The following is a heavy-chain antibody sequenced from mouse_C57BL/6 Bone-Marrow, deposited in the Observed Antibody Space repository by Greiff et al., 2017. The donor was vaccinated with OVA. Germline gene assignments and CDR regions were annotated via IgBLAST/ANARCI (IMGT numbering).Heavy chain of an antibody. J-gene: IGHJ4*01. Sequence: QVQLQQSGPGLVQPSQSLSITCTVSGFSLTSSGVHWVRQSPGKGLEWLGVIWSGGSTDYNAAFISRLSISKDNSKSQVFFKMNSLQADDTARYYCARRDGNYEGVDYWGQGTSVTVSS. CDR3: ARRDGNYEGVDY. V-gene: IGHV2-2*01. CDR2: IWSGGST. D-gene: IGHD2-1*01. CDR1: GFSLTSSG.